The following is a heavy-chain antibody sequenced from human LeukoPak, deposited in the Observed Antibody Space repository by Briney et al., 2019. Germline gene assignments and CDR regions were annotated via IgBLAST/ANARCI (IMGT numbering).Heavy chain of an antibody. V-gene: IGHV1-69*05. CDR3: ARCRSYIWNYIFDY. CDR1: GGTFSSNP. J-gene: IGHJ4*02. CDR2: IIPIFGTA. D-gene: IGHD1-7*01. Sequence: ASVKVSCKASGGTFSSNPISWVRQAPGQGLEWMGGIIPIFGTANYAQKFQGRVTITTDESTSTAYMELSSLRSEDTAVYYCARCRSYIWNYIFDYWGQGTLVTVSS.